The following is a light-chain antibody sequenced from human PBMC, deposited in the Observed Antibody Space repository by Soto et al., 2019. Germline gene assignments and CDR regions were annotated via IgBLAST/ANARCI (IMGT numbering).Light chain of an antibody. CDR2: AAS. CDR1: QSSSVG. CDR3: QQYQSYWT. J-gene: IGKJ1*01. V-gene: IGKV1-5*01. Sequence: DIQMTQSPSTLSASVGDRVTITCRASQSSSVGLAFFQQIPGKAPRLLIYAASILESGVPSRFSGSGAGTKFTLTISSLQPDDFATYYCQQYQSYWTFGQGTKVDIK.